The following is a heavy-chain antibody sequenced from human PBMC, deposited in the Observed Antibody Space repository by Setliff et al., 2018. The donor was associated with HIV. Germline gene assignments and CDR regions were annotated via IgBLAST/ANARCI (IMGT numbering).Heavy chain of an antibody. Sequence: SVKVSCKASGGTSSTHAMNWVRQAPGQGLEWMGQIISILDITSYAQKLQGRVSFTADESTSTFYMELSDLTSADTAVYYCTGPRGDEAFDIWGQGTKVTVSS. V-gene: IGHV1-69*10. D-gene: IGHD3-10*01. CDR2: IISILDIT. J-gene: IGHJ3*02. CDR1: GGTSSTHA. CDR3: TGPRGDEAFDI.